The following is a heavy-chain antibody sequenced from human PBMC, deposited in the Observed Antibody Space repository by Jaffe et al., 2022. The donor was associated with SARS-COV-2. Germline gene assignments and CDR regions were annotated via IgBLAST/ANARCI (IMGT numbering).Heavy chain of an antibody. Sequence: QVQLVESGGGVVQPGRSLRLSCAASGFTFSSYGMHWVRQAPGKGLEWVAVIWYDGSNKYYADSVKGRFTISRDNSKNTLYLQMNSLRAEDTAVYYCARDRLGTMVRGVSPPLDYWGQGTLVTVSS. CDR3: ARDRLGTMVRGVSPPLDY. D-gene: IGHD3-10*01. CDR2: IWYDGSNK. V-gene: IGHV3-33*01. J-gene: IGHJ4*02. CDR1: GFTFSSYG.